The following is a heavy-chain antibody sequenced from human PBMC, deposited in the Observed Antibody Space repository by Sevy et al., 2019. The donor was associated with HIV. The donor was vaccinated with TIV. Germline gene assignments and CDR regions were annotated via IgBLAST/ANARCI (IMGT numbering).Heavy chain of an antibody. D-gene: IGHD3-22*01. CDR2: IYYSGST. J-gene: IGHJ4*02. CDR1: GGSISSSSYY. CDR3: ASRAPYYYDSSGYQGYYFDY. V-gene: IGHV4-39*01. Sequence: SETLSLTCTVSGGSISSSSYYWGWIRQPPGKGLEWIGSIYYSGSTYYNPSLKSRVTISVDTSKNQFSPKLSSVTAADTGVYYCASRAPYYYDSSGYQGYYFDYWGQGTLVTVSS.